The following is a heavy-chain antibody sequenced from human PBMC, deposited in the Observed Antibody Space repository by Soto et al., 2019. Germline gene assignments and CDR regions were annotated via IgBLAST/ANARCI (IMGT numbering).Heavy chain of an antibody. CDR2: INHSGST. J-gene: IGHJ4*02. Sequence: NPSETLSLTCAVYGGSFSGYYWSWIRQPPGKGLESIGAINHSGSTNYNPYLKSRVTISVATSKNQFSLKLSSVTAADTAVSYLAAGPQTYDDDSSGYYYYDYWGQLNRIAVAS. V-gene: IGHV4-34*01. CDR3: AAGPQTYDDDSSGYYYYDY. D-gene: IGHD3-22*01. CDR1: GGSFSGYY.